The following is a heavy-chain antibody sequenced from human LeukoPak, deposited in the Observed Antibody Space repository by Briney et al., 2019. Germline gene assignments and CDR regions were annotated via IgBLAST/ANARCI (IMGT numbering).Heavy chain of an antibody. V-gene: IGHV1-2*02. J-gene: IGHJ5*02. Sequence: ASVKVSCKASGYTFTGYYMHWVRQAPGQGLEWMGWINPNSGGTNYAQKFQGRVTMTRNTSISTAYMELISLRSEDTAVYYCARGDHEGWSPWGQGTLVTVSS. D-gene: IGHD6-19*01. CDR2: INPNSGGT. CDR1: GYTFTGYY. CDR3: ARGDHEGWSP.